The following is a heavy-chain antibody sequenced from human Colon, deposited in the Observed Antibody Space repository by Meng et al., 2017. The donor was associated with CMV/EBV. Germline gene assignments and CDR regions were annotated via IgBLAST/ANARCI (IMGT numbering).Heavy chain of an antibody. D-gene: IGHD5-18*01. CDR1: GYTFTDNY. Sequence: QVQLVQSGAEVTKPGASVKVSCKASGYTFTDNYMHWFRQAPGQGLEWMGTINPHSGTTNYAQIFKGRVTMTRDTSVSTAYMELTDLRSDDTAVYFCARASYLYSSDYWGQGTMVTVSA. CDR2: INPHSGTT. J-gene: IGHJ4*02. V-gene: IGHV1-2*02. CDR3: ARASYLYSSDY.